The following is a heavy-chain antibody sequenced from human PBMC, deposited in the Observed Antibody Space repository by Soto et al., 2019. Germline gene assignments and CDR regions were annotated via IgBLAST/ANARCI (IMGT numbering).Heavy chain of an antibody. CDR3: ARVLRFLEWFYWFDP. D-gene: IGHD3-3*01. V-gene: IGHV4-59*01. CDR1: GGSISSYY. CDR2: IYYSGST. J-gene: IGHJ5*02. Sequence: SETLSLTCTVSGGSISSYYWSWIRQPPGKGLEWIGYIYYSGSTNYNPSLKSRVTISVDTSKNQFSLKLSSVTAADTAVYYCARVLRFLEWFYWFDPWGQGTLVTVSS.